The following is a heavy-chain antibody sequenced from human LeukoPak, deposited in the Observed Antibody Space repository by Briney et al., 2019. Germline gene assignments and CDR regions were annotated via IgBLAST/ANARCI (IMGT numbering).Heavy chain of an antibody. CDR3: AKEVAGSAMDYYYGMDV. D-gene: IGHD2-15*01. CDR1: GFTFDDYA. V-gene: IGHV3-43*02. Sequence: PGGSLRLSCAASGFTFDDYAMHWVRQAPGKGLEWVSLISGDCGSTYYADSVKGRFTISRDNSKNSLYLQMNSLRTEDTALYYCAKEVAGSAMDYYYGMDVWGQGTTVTVSS. CDR2: ISGDCGST. J-gene: IGHJ6*02.